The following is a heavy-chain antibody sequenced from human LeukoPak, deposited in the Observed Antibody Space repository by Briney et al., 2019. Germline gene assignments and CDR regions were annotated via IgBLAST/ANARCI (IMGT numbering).Heavy chain of an antibody. Sequence: ASVKVSCKASGYTFTSYDINWVRQATGQGLEWMGWMNPNSGNTGYAQKFQGRVTMTRNTSISTAYMELSSLRSEDTAVYYCARSRTYYYDGSGYYLGFPYDYWGQGTLVTVSS. CDR3: ARSRTYYYDGSGYYLGFPYDY. CDR1: GYTFTSYD. V-gene: IGHV1-8*01. D-gene: IGHD3-22*01. CDR2: MNPNSGNT. J-gene: IGHJ4*02.